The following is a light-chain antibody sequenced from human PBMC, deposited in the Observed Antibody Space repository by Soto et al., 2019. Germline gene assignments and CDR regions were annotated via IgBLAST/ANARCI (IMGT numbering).Light chain of an antibody. V-gene: IGKV3-20*01. J-gene: IGKJ1*01. CDR3: QQYDNSPWT. CDR2: GAS. CDR1: QSVSSSY. Sequence: EIVLTQSPGTLSLSPGESATLSCRASQSVSSSYLAWYQRKPGQAPRLLIYGASSRATGIPDRFSGSGSGTVFTLTISRLVPEDFAVYYCQQYDNSPWTLGQGTKVEIK.